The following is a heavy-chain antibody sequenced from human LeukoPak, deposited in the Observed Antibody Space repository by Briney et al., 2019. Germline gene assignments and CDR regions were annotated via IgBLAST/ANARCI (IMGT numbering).Heavy chain of an antibody. CDR2: INPNSGGT. V-gene: IGHV1-2*02. J-gene: IGHJ3*02. CDR1: GYTFTGYY. Sequence: ASVKVSSKASGYTFTGYYMHWVRQAPGQGLEWMGWINPNSGGTNYAQKFQGRVTMTRDTSISTAYMELSRLSSDDTAVYYCARDLLGYCSSTSCYTGAFDIWGQGTMVTVSS. CDR3: ARDLLGYCSSTSCYTGAFDI. D-gene: IGHD2-2*02.